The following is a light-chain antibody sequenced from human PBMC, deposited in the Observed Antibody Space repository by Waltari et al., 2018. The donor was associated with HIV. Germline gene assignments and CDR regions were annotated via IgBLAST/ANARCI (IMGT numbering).Light chain of an antibody. Sequence: QPVLTPPPSATGAPGQRVTISCTRGSSNIGAPSDVHRYQQLPGTAPKLLIYANNNRPSGVPDRFSGSKSGTSASLAITGLQAEDEADYYCQSYDSTLRVVFGGGTKLTVL. CDR3: QSYDSTLRVV. CDR1: SSNIGAPSD. V-gene: IGLV1-40*01. CDR2: ANN. J-gene: IGLJ2*01.